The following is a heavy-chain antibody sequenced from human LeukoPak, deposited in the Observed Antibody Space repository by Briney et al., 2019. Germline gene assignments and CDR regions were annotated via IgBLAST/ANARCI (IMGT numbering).Heavy chain of an antibody. CDR1: GXSISSSSYY. D-gene: IGHD6-13*01. V-gene: IGHV4-39*01. J-gene: IGHJ6*02. CDR2: IYYSGST. CDR3: ARQLHSSSWYSRYYGMDV. Sequence: SETLSLTCTVSGXSISSSSYYWGWIRQPPGKGLEWIGSIYYSGSTYYNPSLKSRVTISADTSKNQFSLKLSSVTAADTAVYYCARQLHSSSWYSRYYGMDVWGQGTTVTVSS.